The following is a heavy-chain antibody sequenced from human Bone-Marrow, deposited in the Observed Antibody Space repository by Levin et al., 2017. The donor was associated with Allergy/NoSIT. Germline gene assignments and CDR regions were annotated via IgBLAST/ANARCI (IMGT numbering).Heavy chain of an antibody. CDR1: GVSLTPTGVG. D-gene: IGHD3-10*01. Sequence: SGPTLVKPTQTLTLTCTLSGVSLTPTGVGVGWIRQPPGKALEWLAVIYWDEETRYSPSLKGRLTITKDTSKNQVVLTMTNMDPVDTGTYFCANRRTDSVASGTWGLWGQGTLVTVSS. J-gene: IGHJ4*01. V-gene: IGHV2-5*02. CDR2: IYWDEET. CDR3: ANRRTDSVASGTWGL.